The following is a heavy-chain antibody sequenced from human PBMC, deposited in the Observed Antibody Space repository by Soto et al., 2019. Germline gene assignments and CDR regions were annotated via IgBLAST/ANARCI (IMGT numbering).Heavy chain of an antibody. CDR2: INSDGSGT. Sequence: EVQLVESGGGLVQPGGSLRLSCAASGFTFSTYWMHWVRQTPGKGLVWVSQINSDGSGTTYADSVTGRFTISRDNAKSTLSLQMNSLRVDDTAVYYCVKDGASGESDYWGQGILVTVSS. CDR1: GFTFSTYW. D-gene: IGHD3-10*01. CDR3: VKDGASGESDY. V-gene: IGHV3-74*01. J-gene: IGHJ4*02.